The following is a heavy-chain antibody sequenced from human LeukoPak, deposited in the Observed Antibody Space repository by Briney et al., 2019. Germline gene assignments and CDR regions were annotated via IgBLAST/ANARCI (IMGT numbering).Heavy chain of an antibody. D-gene: IGHD3-22*01. CDR2: IIPIFGTV. CDR1: GYTFTSYA. CDR3: AGSLKFITMIPHY. J-gene: IGHJ4*02. V-gene: IGHV1-69*13. Sequence: SVKVSCKASGYTFTSYAISWVRQAPGQGLEWMGGIIPIFGTVNYAQKFQGRVTITADESTSTAYMELSSLRSEDTAVFYCAGSLKFITMIPHYWGQGTLVTVSS.